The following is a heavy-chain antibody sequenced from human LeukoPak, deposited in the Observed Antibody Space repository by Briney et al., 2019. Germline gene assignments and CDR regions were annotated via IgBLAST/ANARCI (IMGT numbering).Heavy chain of an antibody. CDR2: IYYSGST. Sequence: PSETLSLTCTVSGGSISSYYWNWIRQPPGKGLEWIGYIYYSGSTNYNPSLKSRVTISLDMSKNQFSLKLSSVTAADTAIYYCARDVNCSGNSCYDSWGQGTLVTVSS. CDR1: GGSISSYY. V-gene: IGHV4-59*01. D-gene: IGHD2-15*01. CDR3: ARDVNCSGNSCYDS. J-gene: IGHJ4*02.